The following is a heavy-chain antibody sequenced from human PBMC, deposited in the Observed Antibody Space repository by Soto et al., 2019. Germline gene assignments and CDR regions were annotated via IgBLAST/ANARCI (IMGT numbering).Heavy chain of an antibody. D-gene: IGHD2-15*01. CDR2: IGESGAST. CDR3: AIAVEMDV. V-gene: IGHV3-23*01. Sequence: EVLLLESGGGLVQPGGSLSLSCEASGCSFSSFAMNWVRHAPGKGLEWVSAIGESGASTYYADSVKGRFTISRVNSRNTLYLKLNSLRAEDTAVYYRAIAVEMDVRGNGTTVTVSS. J-gene: IGHJ6*04. CDR1: GCSFSSFA.